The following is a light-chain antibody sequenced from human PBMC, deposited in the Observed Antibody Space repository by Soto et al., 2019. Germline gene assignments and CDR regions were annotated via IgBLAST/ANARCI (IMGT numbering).Light chain of an antibody. CDR3: QPYNNWPLT. V-gene: IGKV3-15*01. Sequence: EIVMTQSPATLSLSPEERATLSCRASQSVSSNLAWYQQTRGQAPRLLMFDASTRATGVPTRFSGSRSGAEGTLTINSLKPEDFAVYDCQPYNNWPLTFGGGTKVDIK. J-gene: IGKJ4*01. CDR2: DAS. CDR1: QSVSSN.